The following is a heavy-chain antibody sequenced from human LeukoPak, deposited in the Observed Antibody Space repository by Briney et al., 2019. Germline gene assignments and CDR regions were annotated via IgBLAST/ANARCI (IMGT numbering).Heavy chain of an antibody. Sequence: GGSLRLSCAASGFTFSSYAMSWVRQAPGKGLEWVSAISGSGGSIYYAVSVKGRFTISRDNAKNSLYLQMNSLRAEDTAVYYCARRDLPRGYSGTGTFDSWGQGTLVTVSS. J-gene: IGHJ4*02. D-gene: IGHD5-12*01. CDR1: GFTFSSYA. CDR3: ARRDLPRGYSGTGTFDS. V-gene: IGHV3-23*01. CDR2: ISGSGGSI.